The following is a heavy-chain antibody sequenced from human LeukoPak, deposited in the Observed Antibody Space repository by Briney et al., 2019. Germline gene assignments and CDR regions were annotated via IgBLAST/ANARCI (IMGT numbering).Heavy chain of an antibody. CDR3: ARALPPYCGGDCYETY. J-gene: IGHJ4*02. CDR2: ISRSGNNT. D-gene: IGHD2-21*02. CDR1: GFTFSSYA. Sequence: GGSLRLSCAASGFTFSSYAMSWVRQAPGKGLEWVSAISRSGNNTYYTDSVRGRFTISRDNAKNSLYLQMNSLRAEDTAVYYCARALPPYCGGDCYETYWGQGTLVTVSS. V-gene: IGHV3-23*01.